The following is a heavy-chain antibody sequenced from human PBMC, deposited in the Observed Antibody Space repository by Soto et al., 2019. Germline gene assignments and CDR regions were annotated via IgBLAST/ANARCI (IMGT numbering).Heavy chain of an antibody. CDR1: GAYISDFS. Sequence: PAETLSLTCRVSGAYISDFSWSWIRQPAGKGLEWIVRITINGNTQKNPSFKSRVTMSIDTSRKHFSLNLQSATAADTALYYCARETGENWTYESXWGPGTLVTVSX. J-gene: IGHJ5*02. CDR3: ARETGENWTYESX. V-gene: IGHV4-4*07. CDR2: ITINGNT. D-gene: IGHD1-7*01.